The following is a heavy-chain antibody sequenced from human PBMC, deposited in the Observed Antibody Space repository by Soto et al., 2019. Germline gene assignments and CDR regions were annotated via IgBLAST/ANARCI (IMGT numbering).Heavy chain of an antibody. CDR1: GGSISSGGYS. D-gene: IGHD7-27*01. CDR2: IYHSGST. Sequence: QLQLQESGSGLVKPSQTLSLTCAVSGGSISSGGYSWSWIRQPPGKGLEWIGYIYHSGSTSYNPSLKSRVTISVDRSKNQFSLKLSSVTAADTAVYYCARARGNWGLSGMDVWGQGTTGTVSS. CDR3: ARARGNWGLSGMDV. J-gene: IGHJ6*02. V-gene: IGHV4-30-2*01.